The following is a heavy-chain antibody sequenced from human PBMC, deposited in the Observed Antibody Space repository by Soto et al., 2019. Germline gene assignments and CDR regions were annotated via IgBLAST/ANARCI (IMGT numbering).Heavy chain of an antibody. CDR2: ISDRGSI. Sequence: QVQLQQWGEGPLRPLETLSLICCVSGGSFSGYYWAWIRQSPGKGLEWIGEISDRGSINYHPSLKSRVSISVDKSKNHYSLQLRPVTAADTAVYYCSRGNHDIVTGPHLVWYLELWGRGTLV. V-gene: IGHV4-34*01. D-gene: IGHD3-9*01. J-gene: IGHJ2*01. CDR1: GGSFSGYY. CDR3: SRGNHDIVTGPHLVWYLEL.